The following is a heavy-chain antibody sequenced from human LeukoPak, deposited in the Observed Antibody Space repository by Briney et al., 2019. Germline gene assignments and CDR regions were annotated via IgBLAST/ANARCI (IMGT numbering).Heavy chain of an antibody. J-gene: IGHJ4*02. V-gene: IGHV4-31*03. Sequence: PSETLSLACTVSGGSISSGGYYWSWIRQHPGKGLERIGYIYYSGSTYYNPSLKSRVTISVDTSKNQFSLKLSSVTAADTAVYYCARDAILGPGYSYGYYFDYWGQGTLVTVSS. CDR3: ARDAILGPGYSYGYYFDY. D-gene: IGHD5-18*01. CDR2: IYYSGST. CDR1: GGSISSGGYY.